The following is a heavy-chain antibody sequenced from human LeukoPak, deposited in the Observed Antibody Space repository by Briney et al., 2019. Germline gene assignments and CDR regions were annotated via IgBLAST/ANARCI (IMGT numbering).Heavy chain of an antibody. Sequence: GGSLRLSCAASGFTFSSYWMSWVRQAPGKGLEWVANIKQDGSEKYYVDSVKGRFTISRDNAKNSLYLQMNSLRAEDTAVYYCARAPGSGYSSPLYYFDYWGQGTLVTVSS. CDR1: GFTFSSYW. V-gene: IGHV3-7*01. CDR3: ARAPGSGYSSPLYYFDY. CDR2: IKQDGSEK. D-gene: IGHD3-3*01. J-gene: IGHJ4*02.